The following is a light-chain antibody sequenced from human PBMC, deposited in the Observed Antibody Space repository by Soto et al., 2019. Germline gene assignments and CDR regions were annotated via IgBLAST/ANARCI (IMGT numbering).Light chain of an antibody. Sequence: QSVLTQPLSVSAAPGQKVTIACSGSDSNIGNNYVSWYQQVPGTAPKLLIHDNNKRPSGIPDRFSCSKSGTSATLDITGLQTGDEADYYCRTWDTSLSAGVFGGGTKGTVL. V-gene: IGLV1-51*01. J-gene: IGLJ2*01. CDR1: DSNIGNNY. CDR2: DNN. CDR3: RTWDTSLSAGV.